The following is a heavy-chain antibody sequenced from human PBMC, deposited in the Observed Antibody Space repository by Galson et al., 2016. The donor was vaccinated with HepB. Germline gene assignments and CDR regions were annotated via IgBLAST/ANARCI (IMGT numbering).Heavy chain of an antibody. CDR2: INTDGSST. CDR1: GFTFSSHW. V-gene: IGHV3-74*01. CDR3: ARGGSRPIDY. D-gene: IGHD1-26*01. Sequence: SLRLSCAASGFTFSSHWMHWVRQAPGKRLVWVSRINTDGSSTSYADSVKGRFTISRDNAKNTLYLQMNSLRAEDTAVYHCARGGSRPIDYWGQGTLVTVSS. J-gene: IGHJ4*02.